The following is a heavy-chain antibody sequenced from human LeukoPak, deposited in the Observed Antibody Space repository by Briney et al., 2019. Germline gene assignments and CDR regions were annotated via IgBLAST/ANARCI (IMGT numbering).Heavy chain of an antibody. CDR3: AIAADKYYYYYYCMDV. CDR2: IYYSGST. Sequence: SETLSLTCTVSGGSISSSSYYWGWIRQPPGKGLEWIGSIYYSGSTYYHPSLKSRVTKSVDTSNNQFSLKLSSVTAAGTAVYYCAIAADKYYYYYYCMDVWGQGTTVTVSS. J-gene: IGHJ6*02. CDR1: GGSISSSSYY. V-gene: IGHV4-39*01.